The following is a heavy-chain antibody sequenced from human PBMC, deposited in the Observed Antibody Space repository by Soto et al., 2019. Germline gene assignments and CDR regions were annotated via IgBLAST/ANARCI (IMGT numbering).Heavy chain of an antibody. J-gene: IGHJ4*02. CDR1: GGSISSYY. CDR2: IYTSGST. D-gene: IGHD3-16*02. V-gene: IGHV4-4*07. CDR3: ARDSPYYDYVWGSYRYAYFDY. Sequence: QVQLQESGPGLVKPSETLSLTCTVSGGSISSYYWSWIRQPAGKGLEWIGRIYTSGSTTYNPSLKGRVTMSVDTSKNQFSLKLSSVTAADTAVYYCARDSPYYDYVWGSYRYAYFDYWGQGTLVTVSS.